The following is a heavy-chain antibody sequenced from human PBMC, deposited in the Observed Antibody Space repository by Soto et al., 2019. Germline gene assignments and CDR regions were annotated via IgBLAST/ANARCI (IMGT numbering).Heavy chain of an antibody. CDR3: ARMGVGYCSGGSCYSAWFDP. J-gene: IGHJ5*02. D-gene: IGHD2-15*01. Sequence: QVTLKESGPVLVKPTETLTLTCTVSGFSLSNARMGVSWIRQPPGKALEWLAHIFSNDEKSYSTSLKSRLTISKDTSKGQVVLTMTNMDPVDTATYYCARMGVGYCSGGSCYSAWFDPWGQGTLVTVSS. V-gene: IGHV2-26*01. CDR2: IFSNDEK. CDR1: GFSLSNARMG.